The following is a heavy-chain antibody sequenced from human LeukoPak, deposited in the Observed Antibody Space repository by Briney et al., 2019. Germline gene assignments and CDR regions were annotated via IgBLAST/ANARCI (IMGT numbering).Heavy chain of an antibody. CDR2: IYYTGST. CDR1: GGSMSTYY. D-gene: IGHD7-27*01. CDR3: ARGAGDDLDY. Sequence: PSETLSLTCTVSGGSMSTYYWTWIRQPPGKGLEWIGFIYYTGSTNYNPSLKSRVTMSSDTSKNQLSLKLTSVTAADTAVYYCARGAGDDLDYWGQGTLVSVSS. V-gene: IGHV4-59*12. J-gene: IGHJ4*02.